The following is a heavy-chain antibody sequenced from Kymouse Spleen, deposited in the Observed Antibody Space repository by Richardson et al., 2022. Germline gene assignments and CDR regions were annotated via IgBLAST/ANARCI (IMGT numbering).Heavy chain of an antibody. V-gene: IGHV3-23*04. J-gene: IGHJ6*02. CDR2: ISGSGGST. Sequence: EVQLVESGGGLVQPGGSLRLSCAASGFTFSSYAMSWVRQAPGKGLEWVSAISGSGGSTYYADSVKGRFTISRDNSKNTLYLQMNSLRAEDTAVYYCAKDRRITMVRGVPYYYYYGMDVWGQGTTVTVSS. CDR3: AKDRRITMVRGVPYYYYYGMDV. CDR1: GFTFSSYA. D-gene: IGHD3-10*01.